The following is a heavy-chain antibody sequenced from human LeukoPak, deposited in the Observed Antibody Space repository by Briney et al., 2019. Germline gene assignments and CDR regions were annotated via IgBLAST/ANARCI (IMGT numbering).Heavy chain of an antibody. CDR2: INPNSGGT. CDR1: GYTFTGYY. D-gene: IGHD3-10*01. Sequence: ASVKVSCKASGYTFTGYYMHWVRQAPGQGLEWMGWINPNSGGTNYAQKLQGRVTMTTDTSTSTAYMELRSLRSDDTAVYYCARGLPYGSGGTGDDYWGQGTLVTVSS. V-gene: IGHV1-2*02. J-gene: IGHJ4*02. CDR3: ARGLPYGSGGTGDDY.